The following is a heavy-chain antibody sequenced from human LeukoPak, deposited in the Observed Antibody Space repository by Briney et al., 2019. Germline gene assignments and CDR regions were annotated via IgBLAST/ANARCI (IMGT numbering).Heavy chain of an antibody. V-gene: IGHV3-7*01. CDR3: ARDYHGGNSYYFDY. J-gene: IGHJ4*03. CDR2: IKQDGSEK. CDR1: GFTFSTYW. D-gene: IGHD4-23*01. Sequence: GGSLRLSCAASGFTFSTYWMSWVRQAPGKGLEWVANIKQDGSEKYYVDSVKGRFTISRDNAKNSLYLQMNSLRAEDTAVYYCARDYHGGNSYYFDYWGQGTTVTVSS.